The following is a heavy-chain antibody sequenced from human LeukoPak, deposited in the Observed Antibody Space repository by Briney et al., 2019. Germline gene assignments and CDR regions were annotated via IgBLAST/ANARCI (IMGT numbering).Heavy chain of an antibody. D-gene: IGHD1-26*01. CDR1: GYTFTSYG. CDR3: ARAVGGSYFRWSDP. CDR2: ISAYNGNT. V-gene: IGHV1-18*01. Sequence: ASVKVSCKASGYTFTSYGISWVRQAPGQRLEWMGWISAYNGNTNYAQKLQGRVTMTTDTSTSTAYMELRSLRSDDTAVYYCARAVGGSYFRWSDPWGQGTLVTVSS. J-gene: IGHJ5*02.